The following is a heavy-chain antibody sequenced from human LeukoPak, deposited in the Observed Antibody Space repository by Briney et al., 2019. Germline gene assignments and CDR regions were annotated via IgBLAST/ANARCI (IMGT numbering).Heavy chain of an antibody. CDR3: ARADGSVAGPPSWH. D-gene: IGHD6-19*01. CDR2: INWNGGST. CDR1: GFSFDDYD. V-gene: IGHV3-20*04. Sequence: PGGSLRLSCAASGFSFDDYDMSWVRQAPGKGLEWVSGINWNGGSTGYADSVKGRFTISRDNAKNSLYLQMSSLRTEDTAVYYCARADGSVAGPPSWHWGQGTLVTVSS. J-gene: IGHJ4*02.